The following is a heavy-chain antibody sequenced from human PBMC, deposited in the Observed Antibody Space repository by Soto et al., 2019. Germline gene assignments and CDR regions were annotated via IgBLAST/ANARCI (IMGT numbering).Heavy chain of an antibody. CDR3: ARAGILVVPAAMRGYYYYMDV. CDR2: INHSGST. J-gene: IGHJ6*03. V-gene: IGHV4-34*01. CDR1: GGSFSGYY. Sequence: LSLTCAVYGGSFSGYYWSWIRQPPGKGLEWIGEINHSGSTNYNPSLKSRVTISVDTSKNQFSLKLSSVTAADTAVYYCARAGILVVPAAMRGYYYYMDVWGKGTTVTVSS. D-gene: IGHD2-2*01.